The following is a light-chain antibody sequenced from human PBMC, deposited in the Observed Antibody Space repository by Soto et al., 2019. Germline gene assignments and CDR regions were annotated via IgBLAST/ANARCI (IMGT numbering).Light chain of an antibody. V-gene: IGKV1-12*01. J-gene: IGKJ5*01. CDR2: DAS. Sequence: DIQMTQSPSSVSASVGDRVTITCRASQDISSYLTWYQQKPGEGPKLLIHDASNLQIGVPSRFSGGGSGTQFTLTITSAQPEDIATYYCQQAYSYPVTCGQGTRLEIK. CDR3: QQAYSYPVT. CDR1: QDISSY.